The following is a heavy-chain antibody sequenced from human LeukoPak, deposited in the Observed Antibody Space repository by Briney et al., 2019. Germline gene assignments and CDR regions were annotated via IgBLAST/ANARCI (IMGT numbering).Heavy chain of an antibody. D-gene: IGHD3-3*01. V-gene: IGHV3-48*01. CDR3: ARDGYDFWSDYPTTLDY. CDR1: GFNFSSYS. CDR2: ISTSSRTI. Sequence: GGSLRLSCAASGFNFSSYSMNWVRQAPGKGLEWVSYISTSSRTIYYADSVKGRFTISRDNAKNSLLLQMNSLRAEDTAVYYCARDGYDFWSDYPTTLDYWGQGTLVTVSS. J-gene: IGHJ4*02.